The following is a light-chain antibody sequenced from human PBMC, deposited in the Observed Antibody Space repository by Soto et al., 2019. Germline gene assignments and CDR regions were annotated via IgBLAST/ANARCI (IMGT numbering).Light chain of an antibody. J-gene: IGKJ5*01. CDR1: MRVISD. CDR2: GAS. CDR3: QQYNNWYPIT. V-gene: IGKV3-15*01. Sequence: DIFMAQAPTSLCLSPVEGPTLPCRASMRVISDLAWYRQQTGQAPRMLLYGASTRANGMPPRCFSSRSWTKYTPPTISLQSAEFSAYYCQQYNNWYPITFGQGTRLEIK.